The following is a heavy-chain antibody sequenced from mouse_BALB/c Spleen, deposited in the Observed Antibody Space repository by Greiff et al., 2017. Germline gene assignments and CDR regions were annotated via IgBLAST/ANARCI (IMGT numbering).Heavy chain of an antibody. V-gene: IGHV1S137*01. CDR1: GNTFTDFA. J-gene: IGHJ4*01. CDR2: ISTYYGDA. CDR3: AKEGNYAMDY. Sequence: QVQLQQSGAVLVRPGVSVKFSCKGSGNTFTDFAMPWVNQSHATSLEWIGVISTYYGDASYNQKFKGKATMTVDKSTSTSYMELARLTSEDSAIYYCAKEGNYAMDYWGQGTSVTVSS.